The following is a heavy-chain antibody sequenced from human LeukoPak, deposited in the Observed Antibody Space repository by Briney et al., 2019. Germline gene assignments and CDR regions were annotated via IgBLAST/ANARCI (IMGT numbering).Heavy chain of an antibody. CDR2: ISGSGGST. Sequence: GGSLRLSCAASGFTFSSYGMSWVRQAPGKGLEWVSAISGSGGSTYCADSVKGRFTISRDNSKNTLYLQMNSLRAEDTAVYYCAKGGYSSSWYDPRNWFDPWGQGTLVTVSS. D-gene: IGHD6-13*01. V-gene: IGHV3-23*01. CDR1: GFTFSSYG. CDR3: AKGGYSSSWYDPRNWFDP. J-gene: IGHJ5*02.